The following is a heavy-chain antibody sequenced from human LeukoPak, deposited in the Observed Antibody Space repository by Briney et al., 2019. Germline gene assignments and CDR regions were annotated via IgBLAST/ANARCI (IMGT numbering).Heavy chain of an antibody. D-gene: IGHD3-10*01. CDR3: AREVDVWFGED. J-gene: IGHJ4*02. CDR1: GATFSNCG. CDR2: IIPILGIA. V-gene: IGHV1-69*04. Sequence: GASVKVSCKTSGATFSNCGISWARQAPGQGLEWMGRIIPILGIANYAQKFQGRVTITADKSTSTAYMELSSLRSEDTAVYYCAREVDVWFGEDWGQGTLVTVSS.